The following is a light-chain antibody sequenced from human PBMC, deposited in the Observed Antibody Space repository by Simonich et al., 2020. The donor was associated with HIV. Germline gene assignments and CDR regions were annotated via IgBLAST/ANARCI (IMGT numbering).Light chain of an antibody. CDR2: EVN. J-gene: IGLJ1*01. Sequence: QSALTQPPSASGSPGQSVTISCTGRSSDVGGYNYVSWYQQHPGKAPKLIIYEVNQRPSGVPDRFSGSKSGNTASLTVSGLQAEDEADYYCSSYAGSNSFVFGTGTKVTVL. CDR1: SSDVGGYNY. CDR3: SSYAGSNSFV. V-gene: IGLV2-8*01.